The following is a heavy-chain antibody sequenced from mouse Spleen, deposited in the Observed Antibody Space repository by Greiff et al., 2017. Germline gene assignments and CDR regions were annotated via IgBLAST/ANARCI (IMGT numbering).Heavy chain of an antibody. V-gene: IGHV6-6*01. J-gene: IGHJ1*01. CDR1: GFTFSDSW. CDR2: IRNKANNNAT. Sequence: EVKLMESGGGLVQPGGSMKLSCAASGFTFSDSWMDWVRQSPEKGLEWVAEIRNKANNNATYCAESVKARFTMSRDDYKSSVYLQMNSLRAEDTGIQYCTRRSHPWYFDVWGAGTTGTVSS. CDR3: TRRSHPWYFDV.